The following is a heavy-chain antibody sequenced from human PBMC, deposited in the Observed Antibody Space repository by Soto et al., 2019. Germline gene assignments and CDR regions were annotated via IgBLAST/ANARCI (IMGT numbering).Heavy chain of an antibody. CDR2: IYYSGST. D-gene: IGHD2-15*01. CDR3: ARLTGYCSGGSCYSGSHFDY. J-gene: IGHJ4*02. V-gene: IGHV4-39*01. CDR1: GGSISSSSYY. Sequence: QLQLQESGPGLVKPSETLSLTCTVSGGSISSSSYYWGWIRQPPGKGLEWIGSIYYSGSTYYNPSLKSRVTISVDTSKNQFSLKLSFVTAADTTTVYYCARLTGYCSGGSCYSGSHFDYWGQGALVTVSS.